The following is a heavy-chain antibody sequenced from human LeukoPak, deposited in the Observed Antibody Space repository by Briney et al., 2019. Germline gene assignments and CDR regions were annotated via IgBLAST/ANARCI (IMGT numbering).Heavy chain of an antibody. D-gene: IGHD4-17*01. CDR2: IYPGDSDT. Sequence: GESLKISCQGSGYSFTSYWIGWVRQMPGKGLEWMGIIYPGDSDTRYSPSFQGQVTISADKSISTAYLQWSSLKASDTAMYYCARHGPDYGDYLCYDYWGQGTLVTVSS. J-gene: IGHJ4*02. V-gene: IGHV5-51*01. CDR1: GYSFTSYW. CDR3: ARHGPDYGDYLCYDY.